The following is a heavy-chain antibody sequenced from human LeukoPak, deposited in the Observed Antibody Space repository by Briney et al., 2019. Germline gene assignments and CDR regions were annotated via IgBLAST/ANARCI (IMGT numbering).Heavy chain of an antibody. Sequence: SETPSLTCAVYGGSFSGYYWSWIRQPPGKGLEWIGEINHSGSTNYNPSLKSRVTISVDTSKNQFSLKLSSVTAADTAVYYCASSRGFTINWFDPWGQGTLVTVSS. J-gene: IGHJ5*02. D-gene: IGHD3-9*01. CDR3: ASSRGFTINWFDP. CDR1: GGSFSGYY. V-gene: IGHV4-34*01. CDR2: INHSGST.